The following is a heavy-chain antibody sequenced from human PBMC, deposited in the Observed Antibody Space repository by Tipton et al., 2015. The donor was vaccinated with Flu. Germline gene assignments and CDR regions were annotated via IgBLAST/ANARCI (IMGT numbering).Heavy chain of an antibody. J-gene: IGHJ5*02. CDR1: GNSIRSSDYY. V-gene: IGHV4-38-2*02. D-gene: IGHD6-25*01. Sequence: LRLSCGVSGNSIRSSDYYWGWIRQPPGKGLEWIGSISHTGTTNYNPSLRSRVTISVDTSKNQFSLRLTSVTAADTAVYYCAGDRWEYASGFDPWGQGTPVTVSP. CDR2: ISHTGTT. CDR3: AGDRWEYASGFDP.